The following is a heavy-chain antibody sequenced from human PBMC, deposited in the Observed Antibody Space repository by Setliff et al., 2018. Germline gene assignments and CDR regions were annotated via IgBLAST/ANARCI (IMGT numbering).Heavy chain of an antibody. CDR3: ARGYAARVGFGNWFDP. D-gene: IGHD6-6*01. J-gene: IGHJ5*02. CDR2: MYYSGST. V-gene: IGHV4-39*07. Sequence: SETLSLTCSVSGGSISSGTYYWGWIRQSPGKGLEWMGSMYYSGSTYYNPSFKGRVTISVDTPNNQFCLKLSSVTAADTAVFYCARGYAARVGFGNWFDPWGQGTLVTVSS. CDR1: GGSISSGTYY.